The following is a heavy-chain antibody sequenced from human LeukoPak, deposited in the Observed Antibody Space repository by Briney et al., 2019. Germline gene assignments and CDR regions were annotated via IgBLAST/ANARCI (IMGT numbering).Heavy chain of an antibody. V-gene: IGHV4-59*01. D-gene: IGHD3-22*01. Sequence: SETLSLTCTVSGGSISSYYWSWIRQPPGKGLEWIGYIYYSGSTNYNPSLKSRVTISVDTSKNQFSLKLSSVTAADTAVYCCARETYYYDSSGYTEYYFDYWGQGTLVTVSS. J-gene: IGHJ4*02. CDR1: GGSISSYY. CDR3: ARETYYYDSSGYTEYYFDY. CDR2: IYYSGST.